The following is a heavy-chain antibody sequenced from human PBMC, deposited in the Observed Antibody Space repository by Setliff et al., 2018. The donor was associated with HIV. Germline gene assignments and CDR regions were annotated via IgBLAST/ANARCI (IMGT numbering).Heavy chain of an antibody. V-gene: IGHV3-30*02. J-gene: IGHJ3*02. D-gene: IGHD1-7*01. Sequence: GGSLRLSCATSGFTFSNYGMHWVRQAPGKGLEWVTFIHYDGRDQYYADSVKGRFTISRDNSKNTLYLQMKSLRAEDTAVYYCAKDGDYSNWDYDAFDIWGQGTMVTVSS. CDR1: GFTFSNYG. CDR2: IHYDGRDQ. CDR3: AKDGDYSNWDYDAFDI.